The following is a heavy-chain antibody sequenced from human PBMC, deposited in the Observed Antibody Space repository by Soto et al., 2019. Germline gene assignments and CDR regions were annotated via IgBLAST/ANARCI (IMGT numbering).Heavy chain of an antibody. V-gene: IGHV1-69*01. CDR2: IIPLFGTA. CDR1: GVTFSSET. D-gene: IGHD3-10*01. CDR3: STELSENPASPFDA. Sequence: QVQLVQSGADVKKPGSSVKVSCQASGVTFSSETLGWVRQAPGQGLEWVGGIIPLFGTASYAQKFQGRVTSTADESTSIVYMELCSLRSDDTAVYFCSTELSENPASPFDAWGQGTLVTVSS. J-gene: IGHJ4*02.